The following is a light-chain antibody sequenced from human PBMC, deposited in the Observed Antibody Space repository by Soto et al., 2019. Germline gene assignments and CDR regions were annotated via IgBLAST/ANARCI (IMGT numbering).Light chain of an antibody. V-gene: IGKV3-15*01. CDR3: QQYNNWPLT. CDR2: GAS. J-gene: IGKJ4*01. Sequence: EIVMTQSPATLSVSPGERATLSCRASQSVSSNLAWYQQKPGQAPRLLIHGASTRATGIPARFSGSGSGTEFTLTISSLQSGDFAVYYCQQYNNWPLTFGGGTKVDIK. CDR1: QSVSSN.